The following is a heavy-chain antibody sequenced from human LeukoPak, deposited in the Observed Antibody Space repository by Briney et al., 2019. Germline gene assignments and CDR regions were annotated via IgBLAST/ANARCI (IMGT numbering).Heavy chain of an antibody. CDR3: AELGITMIGGV. J-gene: IGHJ6*04. CDR1: GCTFSSYE. V-gene: IGHV3-48*03. Sequence: GGSLRLSCAASGCTFSSYEMNWVRQAPGKGLEGVSYISSSGSTIYYAASVKGRFTISRDNAKNSLYLQMNSLRAEDTAVYYCAELGITMIGGVWGKGTTVTISS. CDR2: ISSSGSTI. D-gene: IGHD3-10*02.